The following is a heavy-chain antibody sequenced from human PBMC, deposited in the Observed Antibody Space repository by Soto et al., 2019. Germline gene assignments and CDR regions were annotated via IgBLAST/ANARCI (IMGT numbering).Heavy chain of an antibody. CDR1: GFTFSNAW. J-gene: IGHJ6*02. D-gene: IGHD2-21*02. CDR2: IKSKTDGGTT. CDR3: TTGLYCGGDCYYYYYCIDV. V-gene: IGHV3-15*01. Sequence: GGSLRLSCAASGFTFSNAWMSWVRQAPGKGLEWVGRIKSKTDGGTTDYAAPVKGRFTISRDDSKNTLYLQMNSLKTEHTAVYYCTTGLYCGGDCYYYYYCIDVWGQGTTVTVSS.